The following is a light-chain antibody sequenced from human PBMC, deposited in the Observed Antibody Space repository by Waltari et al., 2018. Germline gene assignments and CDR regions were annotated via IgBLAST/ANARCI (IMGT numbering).Light chain of an antibody. V-gene: IGKV1-9*01. CDR1: QGISTY. Sequence: IQLTQSPSSLSASVGDRVTITCRASQGISTYLAWYQQKPGKAPTLLIDAASTLQSGVPSRFSGSGSGTDFTLTISSLQPEDFATYYCQQLNSDPWMFGQGTKVEIK. J-gene: IGKJ1*01. CDR3: QQLNSDPWM. CDR2: AAS.